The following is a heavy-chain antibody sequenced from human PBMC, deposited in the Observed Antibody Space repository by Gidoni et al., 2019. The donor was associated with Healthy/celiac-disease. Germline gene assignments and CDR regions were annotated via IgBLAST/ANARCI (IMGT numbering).Heavy chain of an antibody. CDR2: LNHSGST. V-gene: IGHV4-34*01. Sequence: QVQLKPWRAGLLTPSETLSPTSALYGWSFSGYYWSWIRQPPGKGLEWIGGLNHSGSTNYTPSLTNRVTISVDTSKNQFSLKLRIVTDADTAMYYYAREHCSSPSSYRPVGWFDPWDQGTLVTVSS. CDR3: AREHCSSPSSYRPVGWFDP. D-gene: IGHD2-2*01. CDR1: GWSFSGYY. J-gene: IGHJ5*02.